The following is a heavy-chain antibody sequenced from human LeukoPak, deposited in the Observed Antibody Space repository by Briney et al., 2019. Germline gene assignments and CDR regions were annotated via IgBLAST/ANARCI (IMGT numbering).Heavy chain of an antibody. CDR2: ISYDGSNK. CDR3: ATVYSRFYYYYMDV. Sequence: GGSLRLSCAASGFTLSSYSMNWVRQAPGKGLEWVAVISYDGSNKYYADSVKDRFTISRDNSKNTLYLQMNSLRAEDTAVYYCATVYSRFYYYYMDVWGKGTTVTISS. CDR1: GFTLSSYS. V-gene: IGHV3-30*04. J-gene: IGHJ6*03. D-gene: IGHD6-13*01.